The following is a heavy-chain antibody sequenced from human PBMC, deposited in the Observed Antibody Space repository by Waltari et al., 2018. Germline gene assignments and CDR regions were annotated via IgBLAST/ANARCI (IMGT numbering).Heavy chain of an antibody. Sequence: EVQLVESGGGLVQPVGSLRLSCAASGFTFSSYEMNWVRQAPGKGLEWVSYISSSGSTIYYADSVKGRFTISRDNAKNSLYLQMNSLRAEDTAVYYCARDSPGASFDYWGQGTLVTVSS. CDR3: ARDSPGASFDY. V-gene: IGHV3-48*03. J-gene: IGHJ4*02. CDR1: GFTFSSYE. CDR2: ISSSGSTI. D-gene: IGHD7-27*01.